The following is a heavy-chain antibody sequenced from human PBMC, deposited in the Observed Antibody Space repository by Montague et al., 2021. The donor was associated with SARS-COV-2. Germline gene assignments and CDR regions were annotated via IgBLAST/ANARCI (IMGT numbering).Heavy chain of an antibody. J-gene: IGHJ6*02. CDR3: ARTQGVSGYYGGVDV. D-gene: IGHD2-8*01. CDR2: IFRRGST. Sequence: SETLSLTCTVAGDSISVYYWSWIRQPPGKGLEWIGEIFRRGSTNNNPPLKTRVTISLDTSKNQFSLRLSSVTAADTAMYYCARTQGVSGYYGGVDVWGQGTMVTVSS. V-gene: IGHV4-59*01. CDR1: GDSISVYY.